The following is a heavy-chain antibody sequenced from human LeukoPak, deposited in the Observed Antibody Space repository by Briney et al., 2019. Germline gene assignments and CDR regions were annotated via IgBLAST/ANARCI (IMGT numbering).Heavy chain of an antibody. CDR1: GFTFSSYG. J-gene: IGHJ3*02. V-gene: IGHV3-30*18. CDR2: ISYDGSNK. CDR3: AKGYPDAFDI. Sequence: GRSLRLSCAASGFTFSSYGMHWVRQAPGKGLEWVAVISYDGSNKYYADSVKGRFTISSDNSKNTLDPQMNSLRAEDTAVYYCAKGYPDAFDIWGQGTMVTVSS. D-gene: IGHD1-26*01.